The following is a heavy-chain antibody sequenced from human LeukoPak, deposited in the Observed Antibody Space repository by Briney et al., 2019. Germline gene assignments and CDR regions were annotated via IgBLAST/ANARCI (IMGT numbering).Heavy chain of an antibody. Sequence: GGTLRLSCAVSGSTFRNYGMSWVRQAPGKGLEWVSSINNSGGATYYADSVKGRFTISRDNAKNSLYLQMNTLRAEDTAVYYCARDGTTVAPNFDYWGQGTLVTVSS. CDR2: INNSGGAT. CDR1: GSTFRNYG. J-gene: IGHJ4*02. V-gene: IGHV3-21*01. CDR3: ARDGTTVAPNFDY. D-gene: IGHD4-23*01.